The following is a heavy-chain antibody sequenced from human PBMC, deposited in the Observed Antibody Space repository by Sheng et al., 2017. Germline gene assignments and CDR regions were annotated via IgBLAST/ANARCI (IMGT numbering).Heavy chain of an antibody. CDR2: ISASGDAM. D-gene: IGHD2-21*01. Sequence: EVQLVESGGGLVQPGWSLRLSCAASGFAFGTFEMNWVRQAPGKGLEWVSYISASGDAMSYANSVRGRFTVSRDNAKNSLYLQMNSLRGEDTAVYYCARDRDFGGEIYWGQGTLVTVSS. J-gene: IGHJ4*02. CDR3: ARDRDFGGEIY. V-gene: IGHV3-48*03. CDR1: GFAFGTFE.